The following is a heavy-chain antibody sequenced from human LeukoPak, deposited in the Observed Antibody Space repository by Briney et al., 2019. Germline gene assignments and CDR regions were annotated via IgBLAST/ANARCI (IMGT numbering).Heavy chain of an antibody. J-gene: IGHJ6*03. CDR1: GGTFSGYA. D-gene: IGHD2-2*01. Sequence: SVKVSCKASGGTFSGYAISWVRQSAGQGLEWMGGFIPTLGTEKKGQKFQGRVTITADEYTTTAYMELRSLTSHDTAVYYCVRGTYQLLRFGPIFYMDVWGTGTTITIS. CDR2: FIPTLGTE. V-gene: IGHV1-69*13. CDR3: VRGTYQLLRFGPIFYMDV.